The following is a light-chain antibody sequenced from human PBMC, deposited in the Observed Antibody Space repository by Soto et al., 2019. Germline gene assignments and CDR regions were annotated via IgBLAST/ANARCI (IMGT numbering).Light chain of an antibody. CDR2: DAS. V-gene: IGKV1-5*01. CDR3: QQYNSYAGT. CDR1: QSISSW. Sequence: DIQMTQSPSTLSASVGDRVTITCRASQSISSWLAWYQQKPGKAPKLLIYDASSLESGVPSRFRGSGSGTEFTLTISSLQPDDFATYYCQQYNSYAGTCGQGTKVEIK. J-gene: IGKJ1*01.